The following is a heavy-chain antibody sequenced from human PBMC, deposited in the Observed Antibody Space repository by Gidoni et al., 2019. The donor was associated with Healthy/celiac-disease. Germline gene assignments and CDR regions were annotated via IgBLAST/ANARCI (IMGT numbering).Heavy chain of an antibody. CDR2: ISWNSGSI. D-gene: IGHD1-1*01. CDR1: GFTFDDYA. Sequence: EVQLVESGGGLVQPGRSLRLSCAASGFTFDDYAMPWVRQAPGKGLEWVSGISWNSGSIGYADSVKGRFTISRDNAKNSLYLQMNSLRAEDTALYYCAKGARGELEPPSGFDYWGQGTLVTVSS. J-gene: IGHJ4*02. CDR3: AKGARGELEPPSGFDY. V-gene: IGHV3-9*01.